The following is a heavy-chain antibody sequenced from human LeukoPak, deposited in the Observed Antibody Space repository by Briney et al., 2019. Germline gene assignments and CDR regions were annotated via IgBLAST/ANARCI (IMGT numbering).Heavy chain of an antibody. CDR2: ISAYHGNT. CDR3: ARAGGIEYYYYYYMDV. Sequence: AAVKVSCKGSGYTFNSHGITWVRQAPGQGLEWMGWISAYHGNTNYAQKLQGRVTLTTDTSTSTAYMELRSLRSDDTAVYYCARAGGIEYYYYYYMDVWGKGTTVTISS. CDR1: GYTFNSHG. D-gene: IGHD1-26*01. J-gene: IGHJ6*03. V-gene: IGHV1-18*01.